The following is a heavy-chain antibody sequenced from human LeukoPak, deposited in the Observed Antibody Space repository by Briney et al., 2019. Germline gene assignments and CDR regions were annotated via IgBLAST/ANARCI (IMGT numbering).Heavy chain of an antibody. J-gene: IGHJ5*02. CDR1: GGTFSSYA. CDR2: IIPIFGTA. CDR3: ATALLRRGEFDP. V-gene: IGHV1-69*13. Sequence: SVKVSCKASGGTFSSYAISWVRQAPGQGLEWMGGIIPIFGTANYAQKFRGRVTITADESTSTAYMELSSLRSEDTAVYYCATALLRRGEFDPWGQGTLVTVSS. D-gene: IGHD3-10*01.